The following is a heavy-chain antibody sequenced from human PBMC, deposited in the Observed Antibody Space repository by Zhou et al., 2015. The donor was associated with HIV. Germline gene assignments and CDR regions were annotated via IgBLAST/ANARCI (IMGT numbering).Heavy chain of an antibody. CDR1: GGTFSSYA. D-gene: IGHD1-7*01. J-gene: IGHJ6*02. CDR3: ASAITGTTRTGPTPFNGMDV. V-gene: IGHV1-69*01. Sequence: QVQLVQSGAEVKKPGSSVKVSCKASGGTFSSYAISWVRQAPGQGLEWMGGIIPIFGTANYAQKFQGRVTITADESTSTAYMELSSLRSEDTAVYYCASAITGTTRTGPTPFNGMDVWGQGTTVTVSS. CDR2: IIPIFGTA.